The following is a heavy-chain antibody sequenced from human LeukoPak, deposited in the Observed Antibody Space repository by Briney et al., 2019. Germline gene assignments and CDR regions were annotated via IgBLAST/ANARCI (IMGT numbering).Heavy chain of an antibody. CDR1: GPSYSNDY. CDR2: IYHNGRT. D-gene: IGHD3-3*01. V-gene: IGHV4-59*01. J-gene: IGHJ4*02. CDR3: ARASEGIGYFDT. Sequence: PSETLSLTCTVSGPSYSNDYWSWVRQAPGKGLECIGYIYHNGRTNYSPSLKSRITMSIDTSQNQFSLKLTSVTAADTAVYYCARASEGIGYFDTWGRGSLVTVSS.